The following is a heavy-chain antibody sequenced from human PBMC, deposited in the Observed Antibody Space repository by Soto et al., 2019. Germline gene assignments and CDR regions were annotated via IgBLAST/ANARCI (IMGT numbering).Heavy chain of an antibody. D-gene: IGHD3-3*02. CDR1: GYTFSAYT. V-gene: IGHV1-3*01. J-gene: IGHJ3*02. CDR3: ARDTDTLGPRANDALDI. CDR2: INAGSGNT. Sequence: GASVKVSCKATGYTFSAYTINWVRQAPGQSLEWMGWINAGSGNTKYSQNFQGRVSITRDTSASTVYMELTGLTSEDTAVYYCARDTDTLGPRANDALDIWGQGTMVTVSS.